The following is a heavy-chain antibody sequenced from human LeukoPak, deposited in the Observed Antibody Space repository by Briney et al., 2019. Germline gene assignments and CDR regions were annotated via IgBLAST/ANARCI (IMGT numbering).Heavy chain of an antibody. CDR1: GGSISSYY. V-gene: IGHV4-59*01. J-gene: IGHJ4*02. Sequence: PSETLSLTCTVSGGSISSYYWSWIRQPPGKGLEWIGYIYYSGSTNYNPSLKSRVTISVDTSKNQFSLKLSSVTAADTAVYYCARAPRDYGSGSYFYYYFDYWGQGTLVTVSS. D-gene: IGHD3-10*01. CDR3: ARAPRDYGSGSYFYYYFDY. CDR2: IYYSGST.